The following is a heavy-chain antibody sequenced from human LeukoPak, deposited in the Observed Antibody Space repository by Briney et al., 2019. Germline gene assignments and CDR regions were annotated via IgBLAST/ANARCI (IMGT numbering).Heavy chain of an antibody. CDR3: ARLAGYSSGWYYFDY. V-gene: IGHV5-51*01. Sequence: GESLKISCKGSGYSFTSYWIGWVRQMPGKGLEWMGIIHPGDSDTRYSPSFQGQVTISADKSISTAYLQWSSLKASDTAMYYCARLAGYSSGWYYFDYWGQGTLVTVSS. D-gene: IGHD6-19*01. J-gene: IGHJ4*02. CDR1: GYSFTSYW. CDR2: IHPGDSDT.